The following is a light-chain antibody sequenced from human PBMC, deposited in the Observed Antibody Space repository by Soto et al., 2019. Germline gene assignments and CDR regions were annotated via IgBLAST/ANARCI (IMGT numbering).Light chain of an antibody. CDR2: RAS. V-gene: IGKV3-20*01. Sequence: VLTQSPATLSLSPGARATLSCRASQTVGGHFAWYQQKHGQAHSLLIYRASSRATGVPDRFSGIESETDLTINISRLEPEDGAVDEGQQQGSSPITFCQGTRLEIK. CDR3: QQQGSSPIT. CDR1: QTVGGH. J-gene: IGKJ5*01.